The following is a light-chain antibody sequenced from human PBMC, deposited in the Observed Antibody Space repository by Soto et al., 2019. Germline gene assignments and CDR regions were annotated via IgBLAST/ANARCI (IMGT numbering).Light chain of an antibody. J-gene: IGKJ1*01. V-gene: IGKV3-15*01. CDR3: QQYGSSPET. CDR2: GAS. CDR1: QSFSSN. Sequence: EIVLTQSPGTLSLSPGERATLSCRASQSFSSNLAWYQQRLCQAPRLLIYGASTRATGIPARFSGSGSGTEFTLTISSLQSEDFAVYYCQQYGSSPETFGQGTKVDIK.